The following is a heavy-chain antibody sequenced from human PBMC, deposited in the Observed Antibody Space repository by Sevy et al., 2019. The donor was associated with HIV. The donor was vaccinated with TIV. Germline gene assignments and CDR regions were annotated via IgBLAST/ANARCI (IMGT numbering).Heavy chain of an antibody. V-gene: IGHV5-51*01. CDR1: GYSFTSHW. J-gene: IGHJ4*02. D-gene: IGHD3-22*01. Sequence: GESLKISCEGSGYSFTSHWIGWVRHMPGKGLEWMGIIYPDDSETRYSPSFQGQVTFSADKSTSTAYLQWSSLKASDTAMYYCATSRSGYLDSSGYYIYWGQGTMVTVSS. CDR2: IYPDDSET. CDR3: ATSRSGYLDSSGYYIY.